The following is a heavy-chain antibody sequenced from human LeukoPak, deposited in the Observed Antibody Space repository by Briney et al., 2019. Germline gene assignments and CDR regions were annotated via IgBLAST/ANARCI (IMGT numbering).Heavy chain of an antibody. D-gene: IGHD2-2*01. CDR3: AGDLSSPAAPDY. CDR2: ISAGSSYI. V-gene: IGHV3-21*01. CDR1: GFTFSSYT. J-gene: IGHJ4*02. Sequence: GGSLRLSCAASGFTFSSYTMNWVRQTPGKGLEWVSSISAGSSYIYYTDSVKGRFSISRDNAKNSLYLQMNSLRAEDTAVYYCAGDLSSPAAPDYWGQGTLVTVSS.